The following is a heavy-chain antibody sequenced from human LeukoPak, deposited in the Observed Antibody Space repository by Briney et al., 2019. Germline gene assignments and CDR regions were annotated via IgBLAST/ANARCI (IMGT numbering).Heavy chain of an antibody. J-gene: IGHJ3*02. CDR2: IYYSDST. CDR3: ARLRDGFDI. CDR1: GGSISSYY. Sequence: PSETLSLTCTVSGGSISSYYWSWIRQPPGKGLEWIGYIYYSDSTDYNPSLKSRVTISVDTSKNQFSLKLTSVTAADTAVYYCARLRDGFDIWGQGTMVTVSS. V-gene: IGHV4-59*08.